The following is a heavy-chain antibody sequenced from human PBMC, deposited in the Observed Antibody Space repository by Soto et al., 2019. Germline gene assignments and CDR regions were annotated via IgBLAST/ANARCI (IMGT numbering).Heavy chain of an antibody. J-gene: IGHJ6*02. CDR2: MWYDGSNK. CDR1: GFTFSSYG. D-gene: IGHD3-10*01. Sequence: GGSLRLSCAASGFTFSSYGMHWVRQAPGKGLEWVAVMWYDGSNKYYADSVKGRSTISRDNSKNTLYLQMNSLRAEDTAVYYCARDRITMVRGVINGIMDVWGQGTTVTVSS. V-gene: IGHV3-33*01. CDR3: ARDRITMVRGVINGIMDV.